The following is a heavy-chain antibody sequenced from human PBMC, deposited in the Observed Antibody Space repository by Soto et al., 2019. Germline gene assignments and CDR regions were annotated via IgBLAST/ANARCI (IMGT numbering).Heavy chain of an antibody. D-gene: IGHD1-26*01. CDR3: ARGPSGDKVDY. V-gene: IGHV4-30-4*01. Sequence: QVQLQESGPGLVEPSQTLSLTCTVSGGSISSGGYDWSWIRQPPGKDLEWIGHIYNSGNTYSNPSLKSRVTISVATSKDQFSLRLSSVTAADTAVYYCARGPSGDKVDYWGQGTLVTVSS. CDR1: GGSISSGGYD. J-gene: IGHJ4*02. CDR2: IYNSGNT.